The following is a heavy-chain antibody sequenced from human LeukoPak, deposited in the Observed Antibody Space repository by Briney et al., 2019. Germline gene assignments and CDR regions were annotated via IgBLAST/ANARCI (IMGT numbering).Heavy chain of an antibody. CDR2: IYYSGST. V-gene: IGHV4-39*07. J-gene: IGHJ6*02. CDR1: GGSISSSSYY. CDR3: AREAKGSTYYYGSGSHRGGMDV. Sequence: PSETLSLTCTVSGGSISSSSYYWGWIRQPPGKGLEWIGSIYYSGSTYYNPSLKSRVTISVDTSKNQFSLKLSSVTAADTAVYFCAREAKGSTYYYGSGSHRGGMDVWGQGTTVTVSS. D-gene: IGHD3-10*01.